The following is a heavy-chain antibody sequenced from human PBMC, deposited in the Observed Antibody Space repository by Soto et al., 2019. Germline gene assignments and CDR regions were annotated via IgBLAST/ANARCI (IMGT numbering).Heavy chain of an antibody. V-gene: IGHV4-59*08. J-gene: IGHJ4*02. CDR3: ARHYPIGNNWNYFDY. CDR2: FSYTGST. D-gene: IGHD1-1*01. Sequence: QVQLQESGPGLVKPSETLSLTCSVSGGSINSYYWGWIRQPPGKGLEWIGYFSYTGSTDYSPSLKSRVTISVDTSKNQFSLKVRSVTAADTAIYFCARHYPIGNNWNYFDYWGRGTLVTVSS. CDR1: GGSINSYY.